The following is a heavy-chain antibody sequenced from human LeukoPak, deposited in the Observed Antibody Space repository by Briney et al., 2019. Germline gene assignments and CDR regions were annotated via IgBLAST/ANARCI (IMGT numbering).Heavy chain of an antibody. CDR3: ARGGTSVTAPF. Sequence: GGSLRLSCAASGFNVSRNYMNWVRQAPGKGLEWVSVIYSGGSTNYADSVKGRFTISRDNSKNTVYLQMNSLRAEDTAVYYCARGGTSVTAPFWGQGTMVTVSS. V-gene: IGHV3-66*01. CDR1: GFNVSRNY. CDR2: IYSGGST. D-gene: IGHD2-21*02. J-gene: IGHJ3*01.